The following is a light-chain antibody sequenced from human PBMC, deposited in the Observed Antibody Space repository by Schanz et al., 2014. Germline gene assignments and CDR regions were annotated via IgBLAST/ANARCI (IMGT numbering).Light chain of an antibody. V-gene: IGLV1-47*02. CDR1: SSNIGSNY. CDR2: SNN. CDR3: AAWDDSLSGYV. Sequence: QSVLTQPPSASGTPEQRVTISCSGSSSNIGSNYVYWYQQLPGTAPKLLIYSNNQRPSGVPDRFSGSKSGTSASLAISGLRSEDEADYYCAAWDDSLSGYVFGTGTKLTVL. J-gene: IGLJ1*01.